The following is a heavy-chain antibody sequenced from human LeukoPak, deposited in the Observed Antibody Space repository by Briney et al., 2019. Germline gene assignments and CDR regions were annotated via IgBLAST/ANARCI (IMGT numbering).Heavy chain of an antibody. V-gene: IGHV3-30*03. J-gene: IGHJ5*02. CDR2: ISYDGSNK. CDR3: ARLYSSGWYWFDP. Sequence: GSLRLSCAASGFTFSSYGMHWVRQAPGKGLEWVAVISYDGSNKYYADSVKGRFTISRDNSKNTLYLQMNSLRAEDTAVYYCARLYSSGWYWFDPWGQGTLVTVSS. D-gene: IGHD6-19*01. CDR1: GFTFSSYG.